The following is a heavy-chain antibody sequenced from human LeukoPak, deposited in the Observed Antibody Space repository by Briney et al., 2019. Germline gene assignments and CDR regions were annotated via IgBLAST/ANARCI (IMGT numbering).Heavy chain of an antibody. J-gene: IGHJ5*02. CDR1: GGSFSGYY. V-gene: IGHV4-34*01. CDR3: ASSPGYCSSTSCQGDWFDP. CDR2: INHSGST. Sequence: SETLSLTCAVYGGSFSGYYWSWIRQPPGKGLEWIGEINHSGSTNYNPSLNSRVTISVDTSKNQFSLKLSSVTAADTAVYYCASSPGYCSSTSCQGDWFDPWGQGTLVTVSS. D-gene: IGHD2-2*01.